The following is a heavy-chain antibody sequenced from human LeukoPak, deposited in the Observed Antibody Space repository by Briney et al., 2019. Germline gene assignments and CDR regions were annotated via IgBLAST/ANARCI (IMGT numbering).Heavy chain of an antibody. V-gene: IGHV4-59*01. Sequence: SETLSLTCTVSGGSISSYYWSWIRQPPGKGLEWIGYIFYSGGTNYNPSLKSRVTISVDTSKNQFSLKLSSVTAADTAVYYCARVAAATFDPWGQGTLVTVSS. D-gene: IGHD6-13*01. J-gene: IGHJ5*02. CDR2: IFYSGGT. CDR3: ARVAAATFDP. CDR1: GGSISSYY.